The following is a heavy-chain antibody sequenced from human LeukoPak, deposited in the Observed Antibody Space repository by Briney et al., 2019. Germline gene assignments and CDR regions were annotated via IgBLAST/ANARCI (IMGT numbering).Heavy chain of an antibody. V-gene: IGHV4-4*02. D-gene: IGHD6-13*01. CDR2: IYHSGST. CDR1: GGSISSSNW. CDR3: ARAGTIAAEEKFDY. J-gene: IGHJ4*02. Sequence: PSGTLSLTCAVSGGSISSSNWWSWVRQPPGKGLEWIGEIYHSGSTNYNPSLKSRVISVDTSKNQFSLKLSSVTAADTAVYYCARAGTIAAEEKFDYWGQGTLVTVSS.